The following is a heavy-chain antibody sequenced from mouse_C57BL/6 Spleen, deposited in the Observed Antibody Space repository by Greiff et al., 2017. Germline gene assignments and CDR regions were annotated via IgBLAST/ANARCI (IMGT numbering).Heavy chain of an antibody. CDR1: GYTFTDYD. CDR3: TSNYEYYFDD. CDR2: IDPETGGT. V-gene: IGHV1-15*01. J-gene: IGHJ2*01. D-gene: IGHD2-1*01. Sequence: QVQLKQSGAELVRPGASVTLSCKASGYTFTDYDMHWVKQTPVHGLEWIGAIDPETGGTAYNQKFKGKDILTSDKSFSTADIEHLSLTSKDSAVYYCTSNYEYYFDDWGQGTTLTVSS.